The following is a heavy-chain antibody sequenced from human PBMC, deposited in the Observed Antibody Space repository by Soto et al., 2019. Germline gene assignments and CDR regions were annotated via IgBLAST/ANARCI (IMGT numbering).Heavy chain of an antibody. V-gene: IGHV1-2*02. CDR3: ARGGGVGVPGASAFDI. Sequence: QVHLVQSGAEVKKPGASMKISCTASGYTLTSHHVHWVWQAPGRGLEWMGSINPANGVAQYTERFRGRVTMTRDTPTNTVYMELRGLTSDDTAVFYCARGGGVGVPGASAFDIWGQGTMVTVSS. D-gene: IGHD3-3*01. CDR2: INPANGVA. CDR1: GYTLTSHH. J-gene: IGHJ3*02.